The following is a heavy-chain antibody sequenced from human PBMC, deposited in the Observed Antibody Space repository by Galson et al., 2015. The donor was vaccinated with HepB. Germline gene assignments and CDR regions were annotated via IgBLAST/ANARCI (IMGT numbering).Heavy chain of an antibody. CDR2: IDPSNSYT. Sequence: QSGAEVKTPGESLRIPCKGSGYTFTSYWINWVRQMPGQGLEWMGRIDPSNSYTNYSPSFQGNVTISVDKSISTAYLQWNSLGASDTAIFYCARRRAAPGKAAGVLGYWGQGTLVTVSS. J-gene: IGHJ4*02. CDR1: GYTFTSYW. CDR3: ARRRAAPGKAAGVLGY. D-gene: IGHD6-13*01. V-gene: IGHV5-10-1*01.